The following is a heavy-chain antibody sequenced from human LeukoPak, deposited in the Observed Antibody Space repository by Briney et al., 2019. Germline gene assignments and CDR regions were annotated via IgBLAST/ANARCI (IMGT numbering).Heavy chain of an antibody. V-gene: IGHV1-69*05. Sequence: GASVKVSCKASGGTFSSYAISWVRQAPGQGLGWMGGIIPIFGTANYAQKFQGRVTITTDESTSTAYMELSSLRSEDTAVYYCARAGREWLSDYYYMDVWGKGTTVTVSS. J-gene: IGHJ6*03. CDR1: GGTFSSYA. CDR3: ARAGREWLSDYYYMDV. D-gene: IGHD3-3*01. CDR2: IIPIFGTA.